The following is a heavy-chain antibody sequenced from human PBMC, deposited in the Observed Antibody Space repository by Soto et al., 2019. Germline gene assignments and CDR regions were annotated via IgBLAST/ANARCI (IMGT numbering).Heavy chain of an antibody. V-gene: IGHV4-4*02. CDR1: GDSINNTYW. CDR2: IYHTGGR. CDR3: ERATMVLTRSYFDS. Sequence: SETLSLTCFVSGDSINNTYWWSWVRQAPEKGLEWIGEIYHTGGRSYMPSLRGRITLSVDTSKNQFSPKLTSVTAADTAVYYCERATMVLTRSYFDSWGQGTPVTVSS. J-gene: IGHJ4*02. D-gene: IGHD3-22*01.